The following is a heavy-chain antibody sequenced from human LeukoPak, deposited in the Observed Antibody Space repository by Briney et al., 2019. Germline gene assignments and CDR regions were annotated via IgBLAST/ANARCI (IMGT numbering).Heavy chain of an antibody. CDR3: ASSTSGWYNGNDY. CDR2: VYYTGNT. Sequence: PSETLSLTCTVSGGSISSKSYYWGWIRQPPGKGLEWIVSVYYTGNTYYNPSLKSRVTISLDTSKNHFSLNLSSVTAADTAVYFCASSTSGWYNGNDYWGQGTLVTVSS. CDR1: GGSISSKSYY. D-gene: IGHD6-19*01. J-gene: IGHJ4*02. V-gene: IGHV4-39*02.